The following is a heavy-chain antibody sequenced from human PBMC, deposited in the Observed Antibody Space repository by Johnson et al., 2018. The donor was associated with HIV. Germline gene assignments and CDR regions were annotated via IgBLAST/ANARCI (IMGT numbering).Heavy chain of an antibody. D-gene: IGHD3-10*01. CDR3: ARDKGRGAFDI. CDR1: GFTFSSYA. Sequence: QMQLVESGGGVVQPGRSLRLSCAASGFTFSSYAMHWVRQAPGKGLEWVAVISYDGSNKYYADSVKGRLTVSRDNFKNTLHLQMNSLRAEDTAVYYCARDKGRGAFDIWGQGTMVTVSS. J-gene: IGHJ3*02. V-gene: IGHV3-30*04. CDR2: ISYDGSNK.